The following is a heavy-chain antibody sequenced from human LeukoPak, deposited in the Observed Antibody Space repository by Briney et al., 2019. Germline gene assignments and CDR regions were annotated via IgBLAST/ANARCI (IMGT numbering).Heavy chain of an antibody. Sequence: GSSVKVSCKASGGTFSSYAISWVRQAPGQGLEWMGGIIPIFGTANYAQKFQGRVTITTDESTNTAYMELSSLRSEDTAVYYCARTGEHWFDPWGQGTLVTVSS. CDR2: IIPIFGTA. D-gene: IGHD3-10*01. CDR3: ARTGEHWFDP. V-gene: IGHV1-69*05. CDR1: GGTFSSYA. J-gene: IGHJ5*02.